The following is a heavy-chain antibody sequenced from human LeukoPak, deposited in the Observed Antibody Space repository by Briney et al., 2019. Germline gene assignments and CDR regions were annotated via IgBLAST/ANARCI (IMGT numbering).Heavy chain of an antibody. CDR3: AKSHQLPFLEWLLQGVDY. CDR2: ISGSGGST. Sequence: PGGSLRLSCAASGFTFSSYAMSWVRQAPGKGLEWVSAISGSGGSTYYADSVEGRFTISRDNSKNTLYLQMNSLRAEDTAVYYCAKSHQLPFLEWLLQGVDYWGQGTLATVSS. V-gene: IGHV3-23*01. CDR1: GFTFSSYA. J-gene: IGHJ4*02. D-gene: IGHD3-3*01.